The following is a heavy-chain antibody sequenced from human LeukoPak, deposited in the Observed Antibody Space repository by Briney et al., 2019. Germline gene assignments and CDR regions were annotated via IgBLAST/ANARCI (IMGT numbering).Heavy chain of an antibody. J-gene: IGHJ5*02. CDR1: GGSIDNDY. CDR2: VYYVGTT. V-gene: IGHV4-59*07. CDR3: ARVDRVNWFDP. Sequence: SDTLSLTCNVSGGSIDNDYWSWIRQPPGRGLEWIGNVYYVGTTNYHPSFKSRVTISVDASRSKFSLRLTSLTPADTAVYFCARVDRVNWFDPWGQGTLITVSS.